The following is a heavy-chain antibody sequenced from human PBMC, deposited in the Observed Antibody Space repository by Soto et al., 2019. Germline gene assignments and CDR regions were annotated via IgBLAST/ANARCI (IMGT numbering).Heavy chain of an antibody. CDR2: IYWDDDK. D-gene: IGHD2-21*02. CDR3: AHSRCGGDCLQSYSSHYYYGMDV. Sequence: QITLKESGPSLVKPTQTLTLTCTFSGFSLSTGGVGVGWIRQPPGKALEWLALIYWDDDKRYSPSLRSRLTVTQDTSKNQVVLTMTTMDPVDTATYYCAHSRCGGDCLQSYSSHYYYGMDVWGQGTTVTVSS. CDR1: GFSLSTGGVG. V-gene: IGHV2-5*02. J-gene: IGHJ6*02.